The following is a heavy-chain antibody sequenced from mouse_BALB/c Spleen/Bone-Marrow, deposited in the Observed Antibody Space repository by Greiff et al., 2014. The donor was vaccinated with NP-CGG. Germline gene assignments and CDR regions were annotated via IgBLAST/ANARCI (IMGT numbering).Heavy chain of an antibody. CDR3: TRGGNWEDFDY. D-gene: IGHD4-1*01. V-gene: IGHV5-17*02. CDR2: ISSGSSTI. CDR1: GFTFSSFG. J-gene: IGHJ2*01. Sequence: EVKLMESGGGLVQPGGSRKLSCAASGFTFSSFGMHWVRQAPEKGLEWVAYISSGSSTILYADTVKGRFTISRDNPKNTLFLQMTSLRSEDTAIYYCTRGGNWEDFDYWGQGTTLTVSS.